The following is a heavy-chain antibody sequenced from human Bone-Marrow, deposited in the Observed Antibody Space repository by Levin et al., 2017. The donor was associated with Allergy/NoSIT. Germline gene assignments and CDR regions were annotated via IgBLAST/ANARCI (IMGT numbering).Heavy chain of an antibody. D-gene: IGHD4-17*01. J-gene: IGHJ6*03. CDR1: GFTFSSYW. Sequence: SCAASGFTFSSYWMHWVRQVPGKGLVWVSRIRGDGSRTSQADSVKGRFSISRDNAKKMLYLQMNSLRAEDTAVYYCASDRDGDYVPNMDVWGKGTTVTVSS. V-gene: IGHV3-74*01. CDR3: ASDRDGDYVPNMDV. CDR2: IRGDGSRT.